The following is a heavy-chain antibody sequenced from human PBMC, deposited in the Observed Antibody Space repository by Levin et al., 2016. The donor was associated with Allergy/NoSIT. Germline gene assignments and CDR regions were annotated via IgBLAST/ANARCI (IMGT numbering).Heavy chain of an antibody. D-gene: IGHD4-17*01. CDR3: ARVWDYGDYGPYYYYGMDV. J-gene: IGHJ6*02. V-gene: IGHV1-46*01. Sequence: ASVKVSCKASGYTFTNYYLHWVRQAPGQGLEWIGIINPNGGTTSYAQKFQGRVTMTRDTSISTAYMELSRLTSDDTAVYYCARVWDYGDYGPYYYYGMDVWGQGTTVTVSS. CDR1: GYTFTNYY. CDR2: INPNGGTT.